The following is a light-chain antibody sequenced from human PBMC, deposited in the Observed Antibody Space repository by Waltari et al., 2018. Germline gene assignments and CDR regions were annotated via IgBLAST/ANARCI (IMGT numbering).Light chain of an antibody. V-gene: IGKV1-5*03. CDR2: KTF. J-gene: IGKJ2*03. Sequence: DITYTKTPSTLPASGGKWVTITCRASQSIGNLLAWFQQEPGNPPYLLIYKTFNLERGVPSRFSGSGSGTEFTLTITSLQTDDFATYYCQQYSSSSMFSFGQGTKLEV. CDR3: QQYSSSSMFS. CDR1: QSIGNL.